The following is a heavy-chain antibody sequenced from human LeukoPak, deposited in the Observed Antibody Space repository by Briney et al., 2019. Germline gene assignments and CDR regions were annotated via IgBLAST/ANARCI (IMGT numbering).Heavy chain of an antibody. CDR2: IRYDGSYK. Sequence: GGSLRLSCAASGFTFSNYGINWVRQAPGKGLEWVAFIRYDGSYKYYADSVKGRFTISRDNSKNTLYLQMNSLRAEDTAVYYCARSDSSSWYHLDYWGQGTLVTVSS. J-gene: IGHJ4*02. V-gene: IGHV3-30*02. D-gene: IGHD6-13*01. CDR3: ARSDSSSWYHLDY. CDR1: GFTFSNYG.